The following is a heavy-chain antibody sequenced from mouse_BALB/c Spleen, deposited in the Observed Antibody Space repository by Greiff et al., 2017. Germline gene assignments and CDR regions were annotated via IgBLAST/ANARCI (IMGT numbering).Heavy chain of an antibody. V-gene: IGHV1-4*01. CDR3: AYGYDGPYAMDY. CDR1: GYTFTSYT. J-gene: IGHJ4*01. Sequence: QVQLQQSGAELARPGASVKMSCKASGYTFTSYTMHWVKQRPGQGLEWIGYINPSSGYTNYNQKFKDKATLTADKSSSTAYMQLSSLTSEDSAVYYCAYGYDGPYAMDYWGQGTSVTVSS. CDR2: INPSSGYT. D-gene: IGHD2-2*01.